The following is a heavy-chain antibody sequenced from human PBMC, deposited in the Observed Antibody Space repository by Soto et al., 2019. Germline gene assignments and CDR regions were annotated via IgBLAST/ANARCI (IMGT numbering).Heavy chain of an antibody. J-gene: IGHJ6*02. D-gene: IGHD2-15*01. CDR3: AKVSEGYSGGMDV. V-gene: IGHV3-43D*04. CDR1: GFTFDDYA. CDR2: ISWDGGST. Sequence: PVGSLRLSCAASGFTFDDYAMHWVRQAPGKGLEWVSLISWDGGSTYYADSVKGRFTISRDNSKNSLYLQMNSLRAEDTALYYCAKVSEGYSGGMDVWGQGTTVTVSS.